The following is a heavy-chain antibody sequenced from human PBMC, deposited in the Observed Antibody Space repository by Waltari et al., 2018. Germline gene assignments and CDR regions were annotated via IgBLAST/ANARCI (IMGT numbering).Heavy chain of an antibody. V-gene: IGHV4-34*01. Sequence: QVQLQQWGAGLLKASETLSLTCAAYGGSFRGYYWSWIRQPPGTGPEWLGEINHSGSTNYNPSLKSRVTISVDTSKNQFSLKLSSVTAADTAVYYCARRPRLGYCSGGSCRGAFDIWGQGTMVTVSS. CDR1: GGSFRGYY. D-gene: IGHD2-15*01. CDR2: INHSGST. CDR3: ARRPRLGYCSGGSCRGAFDI. J-gene: IGHJ3*02.